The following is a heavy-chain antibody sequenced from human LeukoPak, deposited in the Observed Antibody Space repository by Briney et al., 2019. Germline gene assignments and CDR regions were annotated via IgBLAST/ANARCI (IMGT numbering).Heavy chain of an antibody. D-gene: IGHD3-9*01. J-gene: IGHJ6*02. CDR3: ARGGANVLRYFDWLLYRPDYYYGMDV. Sequence: SQTLSLTCAISGDSVSSNSAAWNWIRQSPSRGLEWLGRTYYRSKWYNDYAVSVKSRITINPDTSKNQFSLQLNSVTPEDTGVYYCARGGANVLRYFDWLLYRPDYYYGMDVWGQGTTVTVSS. CDR2: TYYRSKWYN. CDR1: GDSVSSNSAA. V-gene: IGHV6-1*01.